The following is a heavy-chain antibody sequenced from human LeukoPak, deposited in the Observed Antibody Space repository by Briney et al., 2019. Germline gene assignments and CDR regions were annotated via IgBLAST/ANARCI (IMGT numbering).Heavy chain of an antibody. V-gene: IGHV4-59*08. D-gene: IGHD4-23*01. J-gene: IGHJ2*01. Sequence: PSETLSLTCTVSGGSISRSSWSWIRQPPGKGLEWIGYMFYGGDTNHNPSLKSRVTMSVDTSTNQFSLRLSSVPAADTAVYYCAGHKVHDFGGSDWYFDLWGRGTLVTVSS. CDR1: GGSISRSS. CDR2: MFYGGDT. CDR3: AGHKVHDFGGSDWYFDL.